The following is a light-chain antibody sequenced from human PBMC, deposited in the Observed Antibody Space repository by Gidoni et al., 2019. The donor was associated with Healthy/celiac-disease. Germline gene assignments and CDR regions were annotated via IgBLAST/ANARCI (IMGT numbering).Light chain of an antibody. CDR3: QQYDNLPPLT. CDR1: QDISNY. Sequence: DIQMTQSPSSLSASVGDRVTITCQASQDISNYFNWYQQKPGKAPKLLIYDASNLETGVPSRFSGSGSWTDFTFTISSLQPEDIATYYCQQYDNLPPLTFGGGTKVEIK. CDR2: DAS. J-gene: IGKJ4*01. V-gene: IGKV1-33*01.